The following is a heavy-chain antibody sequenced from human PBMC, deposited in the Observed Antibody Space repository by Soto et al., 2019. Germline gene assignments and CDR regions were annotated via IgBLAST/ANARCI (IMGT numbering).Heavy chain of an antibody. V-gene: IGHV4-39*01. CDR3: ARDFFDSSDYTTNWFDP. D-gene: IGHD3-22*01. CDR1: GDSISNSRFY. Sequence: PSETLSLTCSVSGDSISNSRFYWAWIRQPPGEGLEWIWSIYHTGNAYYNPSLKSRVTISVDTSKNQFSLKLTSVTAADAALYYCARDFFDSSDYTTNWFDPWGQGTLVTVSS. CDR2: IYHTGNA. J-gene: IGHJ5*02.